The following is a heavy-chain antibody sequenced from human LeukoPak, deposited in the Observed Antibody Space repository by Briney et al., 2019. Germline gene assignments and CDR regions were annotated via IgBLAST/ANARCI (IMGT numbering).Heavy chain of an antibody. CDR2: INWNGDRT. Sequence: GGSLRLSCAASGFTFDDYVMNWVRQAPGKGLEWVSGINWNGDRTGYADSVTGRFTISRDNAWNSLYLQMNSLRDEDTALYYCAREVDLDYNFYYMDVWCKGTTVTVSS. V-gene: IGHV3-20*04. D-gene: IGHD3-3*01. CDR3: AREVDLDYNFYYMDV. J-gene: IGHJ6*03. CDR1: GFTFDDYV.